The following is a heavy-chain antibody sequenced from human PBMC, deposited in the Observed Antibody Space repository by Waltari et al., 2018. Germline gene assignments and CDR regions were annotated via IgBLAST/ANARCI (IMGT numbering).Heavy chain of an antibody. V-gene: IGHV4-30-4*08. Sequence: QVQLQESGPGLVKPSQTLSPTCTVSGGSISSGDYYWTWIRQPPGTGLAWIGYIYYSGSTYYNPSLKSRVTISVDTSKNQFSLKLSSVTAADTAVYYCASFAPLGYCSSTSCEPTYYFDYWGQGTLVTVSS. CDR2: IYYSGST. D-gene: IGHD2-2*01. J-gene: IGHJ4*02. CDR3: ASFAPLGYCSSTSCEPTYYFDY. CDR1: GGSISSGDYY.